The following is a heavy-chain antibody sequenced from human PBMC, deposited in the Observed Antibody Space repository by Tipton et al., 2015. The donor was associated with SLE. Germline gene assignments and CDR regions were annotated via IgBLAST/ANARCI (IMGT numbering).Heavy chain of an antibody. CDR1: GFTFSSYG. CDR2: IWYDGSNK. D-gene: IGHD5-18*01. CDR3: ARDPHIRGYSYGLDY. V-gene: IGHV3-33*01. Sequence: SLRLSCAASGFTFSSYGMHWVRQAPGKGLEWVAVIWYDGSNKYYADSVKGRFTISRDNSKNTLYLQMNSLRAEDTAVYYCARDPHIRGYSYGLDYWGQGTLVTVSS. J-gene: IGHJ4*02.